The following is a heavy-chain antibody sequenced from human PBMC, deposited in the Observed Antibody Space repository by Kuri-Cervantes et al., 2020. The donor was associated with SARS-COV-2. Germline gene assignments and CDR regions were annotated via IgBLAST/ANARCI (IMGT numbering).Heavy chain of an antibody. Sequence: GESLKISCAASGFTFSSYGMHWVRQAPGKGLEWVAVISYDGSNKYYADSVKGRFTISRDNSKNTLYLQMNSLRAEDTAVYYCARDARPSAWQTLFGYWGQGTLVTVSS. CDR2: ISYDGSNK. J-gene: IGHJ4*02. CDR1: GFTFSSYG. D-gene: IGHD3-3*01. CDR3: ARDARPSAWQTLFGY. V-gene: IGHV3-30*19.